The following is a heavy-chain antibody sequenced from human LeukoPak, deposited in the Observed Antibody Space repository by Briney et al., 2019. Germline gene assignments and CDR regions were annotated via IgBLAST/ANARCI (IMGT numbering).Heavy chain of an antibody. CDR2: IYWDDDK. V-gene: IGHV2-5*02. CDR1: GFSLSTSGVG. J-gene: IGHJ3*02. D-gene: IGHD4/OR15-4a*01. CDR3: ERTTDYGATFDI. Sequence: SGPTLVNPTQTLTLTCTLSGFSLSTSGVGVGWIRQPPGKALEWLALIYWDDDKRYRPSLKSRLTITKDTSKNQVVLTMTNMDPVDTATYYCERTTDYGATFDIWGQGTMVTVSS.